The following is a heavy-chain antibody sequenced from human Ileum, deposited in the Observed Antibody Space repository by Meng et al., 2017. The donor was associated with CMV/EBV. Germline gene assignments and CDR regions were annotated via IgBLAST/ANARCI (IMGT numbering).Heavy chain of an antibody. J-gene: IGHJ5*02. V-gene: IGHV3-11*01. CDR3: AREVSGTGYGSTWYNWFDT. CDR1: GLTVSSSY. Sequence: GESLKISCAASGLTVSSSYLSWIRHAPEKGLEWIAYISSSGSFIYYADSVKGRFTISRDNTKNSLSLQMNSLRAEDTAVYYCAREVSGTGYGSTWYNWFDTWGQGTPVTVSS. D-gene: IGHD6-13*01. CDR2: ISSSGSFI.